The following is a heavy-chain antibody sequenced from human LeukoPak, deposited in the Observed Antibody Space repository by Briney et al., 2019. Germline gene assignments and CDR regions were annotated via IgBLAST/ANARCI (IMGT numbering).Heavy chain of an antibody. D-gene: IGHD3-3*01. CDR2: IKQDGSEK. J-gene: IGHJ4*02. CDR3: ARPLGGYYIDC. CDR1: GFTFSSYW. V-gene: IGHV3-7*03. Sequence: PGGSLRLSCAASGFTFSSYWMSWVRQAPGKGLEWVANIKQDGSEKYYVDSVKGRFTISRDNAKNSLYLQMDSLRAEDTAVYYCARPLGGYYIDCWGQGTLVTVSS.